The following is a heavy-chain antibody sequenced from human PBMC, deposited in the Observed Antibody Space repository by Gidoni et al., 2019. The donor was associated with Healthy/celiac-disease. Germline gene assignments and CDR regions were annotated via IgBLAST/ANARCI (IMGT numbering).Heavy chain of an antibody. D-gene: IGHD3-10*01. CDR3: ARDSLLWFGEAPLDY. CDR1: GFTFSSYG. J-gene: IGHJ4*02. V-gene: IGHV3-33*01. CDR2: IWYDGSNK. Sequence: QVQLVASGGGVVQPGRSLRLSCAASGFTFSSYGMHWVRQAPGKGLEGVAVIWYDGSNKYYADSVKGRFTISRDNSKNTLYLQMNSLRAEDTAVYYCARDSLLWFGEAPLDYWGQGTLVTVSS.